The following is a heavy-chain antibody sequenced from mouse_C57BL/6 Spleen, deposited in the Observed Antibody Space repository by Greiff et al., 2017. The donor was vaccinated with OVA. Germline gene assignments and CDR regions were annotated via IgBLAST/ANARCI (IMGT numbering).Heavy chain of an antibody. V-gene: IGHV3-8*01. CDR3: ARYPYYGSSSWYFDV. CDR1: GYSITSDY. J-gene: IGHJ1*03. CDR2: ISYSGST. D-gene: IGHD1-1*01. Sequence: VQLQESGPGLAKPSQTLSLTCSVTGYSITSDYWNWIRKFPGNKLEYMGYISYSGSTEYNPSLKSRISITRDTSKNQYYLQLNSVTTEDTATYYCARYPYYGSSSWYFDVWVTGTTVTVSS.